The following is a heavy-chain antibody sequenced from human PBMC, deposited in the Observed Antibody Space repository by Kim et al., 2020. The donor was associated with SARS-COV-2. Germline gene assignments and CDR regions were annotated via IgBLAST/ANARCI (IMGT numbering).Heavy chain of an antibody. CDR2: ASYDGSKN. J-gene: IGHJ4*02. CDR1: GFPFSRFA. CDR3: SREVPGYCSGGTCFPGFDY. V-gene: IGHV3-30*04. D-gene: IGHD2-15*01. Sequence: GGSLRLSCAASGFPFSRFAMHWVRQAPGKGLEWVAVASYDGSKNYYADSVRGRFTISKDISKNTLYLQMNSLRPDDTALYFCSREVPGYCSGGTCFPGFDYWGQGSLVTVSS.